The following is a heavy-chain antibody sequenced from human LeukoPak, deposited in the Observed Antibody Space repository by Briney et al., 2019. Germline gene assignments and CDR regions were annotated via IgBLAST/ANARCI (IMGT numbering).Heavy chain of an antibody. CDR3: ARDHDWAFDL. D-gene: IGHD3-9*01. Sequence: GSLRLSCEASGFPFGSYVMTWVRQAPGKGLEWIAYINHNAEMIFYPDFVKGRFTISRDNAKNSLYLQTNALRYEDTAIYYCARDHDWAFDLWGQGTLVTVSS. V-gene: IGHV3-48*02. CDR1: GFPFGSYV. J-gene: IGHJ4*02. CDR2: INHNAEMI.